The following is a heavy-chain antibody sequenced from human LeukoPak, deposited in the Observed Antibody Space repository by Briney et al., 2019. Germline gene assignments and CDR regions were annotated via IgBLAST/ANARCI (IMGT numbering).Heavy chain of an antibody. J-gene: IGHJ4*02. CDR3: APYYYDSSGYWHYFDY. D-gene: IGHD3-22*01. CDR2: IYSGGST. Sequence: GGSLRLSCAASRFTVSINYMTWVRQAPGKGLEWVSVIYSGGSTYYADSVKGRFTISRDNSKNTLYLQMNSLRAEDTAVYYCAPYYYDSSGYWHYFDYWGQRTLVTVSS. V-gene: IGHV3-66*02. CDR1: RFTVSINY.